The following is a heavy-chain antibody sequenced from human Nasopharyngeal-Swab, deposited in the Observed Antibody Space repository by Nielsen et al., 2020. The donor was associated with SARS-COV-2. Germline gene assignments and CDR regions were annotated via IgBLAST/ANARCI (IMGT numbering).Heavy chain of an antibody. Sequence: GESLKISCATSGFTFSNYWMSWVRQAPGRGLEWVANIKQGGSEKYYVDSVKGRFTISRDNAKNSLYLQMNSLRAEDTAVYYCARDGYDFWSGYHGWFDPWGQGTLVTVSS. CDR3: ARDGYDFWSGYHGWFDP. J-gene: IGHJ5*02. CDR2: IKQGGSEK. CDR1: GFTFSNYW. V-gene: IGHV3-7*01. D-gene: IGHD3-3*01.